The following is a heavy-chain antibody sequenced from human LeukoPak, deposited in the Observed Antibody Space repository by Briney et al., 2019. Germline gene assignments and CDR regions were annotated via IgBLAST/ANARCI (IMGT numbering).Heavy chain of an antibody. D-gene: IGHD4-17*01. Sequence: GESLKISCKGSGYDFSTYYIGWVRQLPGKGLEWMGVIYPGDYDTTYSPSFEDEVTMSVDESSSSAYLQWLSLKASDAAMYYCARLMLFEYGDYGDAFDIWGQGTMVTVSS. J-gene: IGHJ3*02. CDR3: ARLMLFEYGDYGDAFDI. V-gene: IGHV5-51*01. CDR1: GYDFSTYY. CDR2: IYPGDYDT.